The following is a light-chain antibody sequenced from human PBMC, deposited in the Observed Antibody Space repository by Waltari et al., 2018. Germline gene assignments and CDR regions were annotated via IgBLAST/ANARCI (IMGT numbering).Light chain of an antibody. CDR2: DVS. Sequence: QSALTQPTSVSGSPGQSVTISCTGTSRDVAFYNYVSWYQQYPGKVPQLLIYDVSDRPAGVSSRFSGAKSGNTASLTSSGLQADDEADYYCNSYTGSSSWMFGGGTKLTVL. CDR3: NSYTGSSSWM. CDR1: SRDVAFYNY. J-gene: IGLJ3*02. V-gene: IGLV2-14*01.